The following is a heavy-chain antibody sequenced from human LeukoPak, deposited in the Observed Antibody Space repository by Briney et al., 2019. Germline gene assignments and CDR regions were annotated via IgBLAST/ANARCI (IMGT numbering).Heavy chain of an antibody. Sequence: PGGSLRLSCAASGFTFSSYAMSWVRQAPGKGLEWVSAISGSGGSTYYADSAKGRFTISRDNSKNTLYLQMSSLRAEDMAVYYCARGGCSSTSCYTDYLDYWGQGTLVTVSS. CDR2: ISGSGGST. CDR3: ARGGCSSTSCYTDYLDY. CDR1: GFTFSSYA. V-gene: IGHV3-23*01. D-gene: IGHD2-2*02. J-gene: IGHJ4*02.